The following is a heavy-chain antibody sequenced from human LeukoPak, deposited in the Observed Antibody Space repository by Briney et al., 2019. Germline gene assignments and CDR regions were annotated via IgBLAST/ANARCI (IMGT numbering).Heavy chain of an antibody. Sequence: GGSLRLSCAASGFTFSSYWMSWIRQAPGKGLEWVSYISSSGSTIYYADSVKGRFTISRDNAKNSLYLQMNSLRAEDTAVYYCARAIGYCSSTSCYIDYWGQGTLVTVSS. V-gene: IGHV3-11*04. CDR2: ISSSGSTI. D-gene: IGHD2-2*02. J-gene: IGHJ4*02. CDR3: ARAIGYCSSTSCYIDY. CDR1: GFTFSSYW.